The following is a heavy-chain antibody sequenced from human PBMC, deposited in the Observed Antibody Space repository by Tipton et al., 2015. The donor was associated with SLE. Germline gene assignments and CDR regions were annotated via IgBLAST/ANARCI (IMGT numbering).Heavy chain of an antibody. V-gene: IGHV4-39*07. J-gene: IGHJ2*01. CDR1: GGSITSNSFY. Sequence: TLSLTCTVSGGSITSNSFYWTWIRQPPGKGLEWIGEINHGRSTNYNPSLKSRVTISVDTSKKQFSLKLRSVTAADTAVYYCARKRQGSSWYHWYFDLWGRGTLVTVSS. CDR3: ARKRQGSSWYHWYFDL. D-gene: IGHD6-13*01. CDR2: INHGRST.